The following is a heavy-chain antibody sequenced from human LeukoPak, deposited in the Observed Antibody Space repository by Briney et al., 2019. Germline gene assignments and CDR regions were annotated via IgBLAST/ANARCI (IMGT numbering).Heavy chain of an antibody. J-gene: IGHJ4*02. CDR1: GFTFSSYD. Sequence: GWSLRLSCAASGFTFSSYDMHWFRQAPGKGLEGVAVISYDGSNKYYADSVKGRFTISRDNSKNTLYLQMNSLRAEDTAVYYCARETYSSSWTFDYWGQGTLVTVSS. V-gene: IGHV3-30*04. CDR3: ARETYSSSWTFDY. D-gene: IGHD6-13*01. CDR2: ISYDGSNK.